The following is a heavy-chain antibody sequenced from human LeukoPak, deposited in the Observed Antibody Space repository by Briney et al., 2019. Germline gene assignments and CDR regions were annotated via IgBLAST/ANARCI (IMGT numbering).Heavy chain of an antibody. J-gene: IGHJ3*02. D-gene: IGHD2-15*01. CDR1: GYTFTGYY. V-gene: IGHV1-2*06. Sequence: ASVKVSCKASGYTFTGYYMHGVRQAPGQGLEWMGRINPNSGGTNYAQKFQGRVTMTRDTSISTAYMELSRLRSDDTAVYYCARDLPYCSGGSCYSGAFDIWGQGTMVTVPS. CDR2: INPNSGGT. CDR3: ARDLPYCSGGSCYSGAFDI.